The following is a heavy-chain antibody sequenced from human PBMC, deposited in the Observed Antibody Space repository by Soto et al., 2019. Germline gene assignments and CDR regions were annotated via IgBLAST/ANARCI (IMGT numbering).Heavy chain of an antibody. CDR1: GYTFTSYA. Sequence: ASVKVSCKASGYTFTSYAMHWVRQAPGQRLEWMGWINAGNGNTKYSQKFQGRVTITRDTSASTAYMELSSLRSEDTAVYYCARMYYYGGPFDYWGQRTLVTVSS. V-gene: IGHV1-3*01. CDR3: ARMYYYGGPFDY. D-gene: IGHD3-10*01. J-gene: IGHJ4*02. CDR2: INAGNGNT.